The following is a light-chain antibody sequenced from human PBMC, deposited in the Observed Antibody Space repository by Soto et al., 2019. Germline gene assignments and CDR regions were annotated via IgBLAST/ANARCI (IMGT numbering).Light chain of an antibody. Sequence: QSVLTQPASVSGSPGQSITISCTGTSSDVGGYNYVSWYQQHPGKAPKLMIYEVSNRPSGVSNRFSGSKFGNTASLTISGLQAEDEADYYCSSYTSSSTGWVFGGGTKVTVL. J-gene: IGLJ3*02. CDR3: SSYTSSSTGWV. V-gene: IGLV2-14*01. CDR2: EVS. CDR1: SSDVGGYNY.